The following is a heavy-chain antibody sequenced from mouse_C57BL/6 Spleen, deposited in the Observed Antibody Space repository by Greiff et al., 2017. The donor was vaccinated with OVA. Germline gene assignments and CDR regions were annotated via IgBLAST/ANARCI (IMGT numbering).Heavy chain of an antibody. Sequence: VQLQESGAELVRPGASVKLSCKASGYTFTDYYINWVKQRPGQGLEWIARIYPGSGNTYYNEKFKGKATLTAEKSSSTAYMQLSSLTSEDSAVYFCAREDDYDRVWFAYWGQGTLVTVSA. CDR1: GYTFTDYY. J-gene: IGHJ3*01. CDR3: AREDDYDRVWFAY. CDR2: IYPGSGNT. V-gene: IGHV1-76*01. D-gene: IGHD2-4*01.